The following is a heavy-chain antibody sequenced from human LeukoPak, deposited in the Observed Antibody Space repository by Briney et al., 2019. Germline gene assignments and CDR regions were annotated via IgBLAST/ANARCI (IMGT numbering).Heavy chain of an antibody. D-gene: IGHD4-17*01. CDR3: AKGWATVPNDY. CDR2: ISGGGNTT. J-gene: IGHJ4*02. V-gene: IGHV3-23*01. CDR1: GITFDTYA. Sequence: GGSLRLSCEVSGITFDTYAMSWFRQAPGRGLNWVSGISGGGNTTYYTDSVKGRFAIYRDNSRNTLYLQMNSLRAEDTAVYFCAKGWATVPNDYWGQGTLVTVSS.